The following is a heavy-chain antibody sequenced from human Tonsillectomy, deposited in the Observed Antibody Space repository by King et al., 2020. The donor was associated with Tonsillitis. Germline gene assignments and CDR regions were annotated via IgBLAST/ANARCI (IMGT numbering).Heavy chain of an antibody. CDR1: GYTFTSYG. CDR2: ISAYNGHT. V-gene: IGHV1-18*01. CDR3: ARDTVSSGWCPVDY. D-gene: IGHD6-19*01. J-gene: IGHJ4*02. Sequence: QLVQSGAEVKKPGASVKVSCKASGYTFTSYGISWVRQAPGQGLEWMGWISAYNGHTNYAQKLQGRVTMTTDTSTNTAYMELTSLRSDDTAVYFCARDTVSSGWCPVDYCGQGPLVTVSS.